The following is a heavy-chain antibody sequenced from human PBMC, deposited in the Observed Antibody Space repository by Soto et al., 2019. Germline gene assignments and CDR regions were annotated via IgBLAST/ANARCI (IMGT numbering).Heavy chain of an antibody. CDR2: ISGSGGST. Sequence: SLRLSFAGSGFTFSSYAMSWVRQAPGKGLEWVSAISGSGGSTYYADSVKGRFTISRDNSKNTLYLQMNSLRAEDTAVYYCAKVPDPIIVVVVAPNYMDVWGKGTTVTVSS. D-gene: IGHD2-15*01. J-gene: IGHJ6*03. CDR3: AKVPDPIIVVVVAPNYMDV. CDR1: GFTFSSYA. V-gene: IGHV3-23*01.